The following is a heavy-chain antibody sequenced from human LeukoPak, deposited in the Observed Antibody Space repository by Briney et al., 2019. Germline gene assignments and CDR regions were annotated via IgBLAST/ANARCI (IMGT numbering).Heavy chain of an antibody. CDR2: IFYSGST. Sequence: PPETLSLTCTVSGGSISSGGYCWSWIRQHPGKGLEWIGYIFYSGSTYYSPSLKSRVTISVDTSKNQFSLKLSSVTAADTAVYYCARAFSSGYYYFDYWGQGTLVTVSS. V-gene: IGHV4-31*03. CDR1: GGSISSGGYC. J-gene: IGHJ4*02. D-gene: IGHD3-22*01. CDR3: ARAFSSGYYYFDY.